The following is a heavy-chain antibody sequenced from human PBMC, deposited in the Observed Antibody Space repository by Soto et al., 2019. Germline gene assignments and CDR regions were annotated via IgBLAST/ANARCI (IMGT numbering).Heavy chain of an antibody. CDR1: GFTFINHW. D-gene: IGHD3-10*02. J-gene: IGHJ6*02. CDR2: INQDGSEE. V-gene: IGHV3-7*03. CDR3: ARGPPTVRLFYYYGLDV. Sequence: EVQLVESGGGLVQPGGSLRLSCAASGFTFINHWMTWVRQAPGKGLEWVANINQDGSEEYYVDSVKGRLTTSRDNAKNSLYLQMNSLKAEDTAVYYCARGPPTVRLFYYYGLDVWGQGATVTVSS.